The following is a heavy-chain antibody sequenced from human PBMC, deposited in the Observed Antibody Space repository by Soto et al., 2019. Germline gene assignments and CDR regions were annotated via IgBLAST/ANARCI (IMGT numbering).Heavy chain of an antibody. Sequence: ASVKVSCKASGYTFTSYAMHWVRQAPGQRLEWMGWINAGNANTKYSQKFQGRVTITRDTSASTAYMELSSLRSEDTAVYYCASTSIPFWSGYLDPWGQGTLVTVSS. CDR2: INAGNANT. D-gene: IGHD3-3*01. J-gene: IGHJ5*02. V-gene: IGHV1-3*01. CDR3: ASTSIPFWSGYLDP. CDR1: GYTFTSYA.